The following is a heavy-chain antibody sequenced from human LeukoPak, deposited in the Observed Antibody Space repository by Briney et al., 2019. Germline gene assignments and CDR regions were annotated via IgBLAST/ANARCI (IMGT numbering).Heavy chain of an antibody. CDR1: GGSFSGYY. CDR2: INHSGST. J-gene: IGHJ6*03. D-gene: IGHD1-26*01. Sequence: SETLSLTCAVYGGSFSGYYWSWIRQPPGKGLEWIGEINHSGSTNYNPSLKSRVTISADKSKNQVSLKLTSVTAADTAVYYCARLSVIVGSTLEYYYYYMDVWGQGTTVTVSS. V-gene: IGHV4-34*01. CDR3: ARLSVIVGSTLEYYYYYMDV.